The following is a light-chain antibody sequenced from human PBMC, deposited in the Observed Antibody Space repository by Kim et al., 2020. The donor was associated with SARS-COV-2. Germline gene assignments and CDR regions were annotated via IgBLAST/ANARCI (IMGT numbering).Light chain of an antibody. J-gene: IGLJ3*02. V-gene: IGLV1-44*01. CDR2: SNY. Sequence: ELTQPPSVSGTPGQRVTISCSGSRSNIGSNLVNWYQQLPGTAPKLLIYSNYERPSEVPDRFSGSRSGTSASLAISGLQSEDEADYYCAVWDASLRICVFGGGTQLTVL. CDR3: AVWDASLRICV. CDR1: RSNIGSNL.